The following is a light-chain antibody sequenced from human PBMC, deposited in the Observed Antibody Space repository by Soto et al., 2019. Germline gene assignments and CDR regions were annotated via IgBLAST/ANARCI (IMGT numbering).Light chain of an antibody. CDR3: NSYTGSSTYV. Sequence: QSALTQSPSASGTPGHRVTISCSGSASTVGRNYVYWYQQLPGTAPKLLIYRNSQRPSGVPDRFSGSKSGTSASLAISGLRSEDEADYYCNSYTGSSTYVFGTGTKVTVL. J-gene: IGLJ1*01. V-gene: IGLV1-47*01. CDR1: ASTVGRNY. CDR2: RNS.